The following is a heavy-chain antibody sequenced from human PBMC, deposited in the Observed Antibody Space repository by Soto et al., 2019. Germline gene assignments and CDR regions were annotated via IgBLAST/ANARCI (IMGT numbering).Heavy chain of an antibody. D-gene: IGHD2-2*01. CDR2: ISAYNGNT. V-gene: IGHV1-18*01. CDR3: ARDIVVVPAAMEDYYYGMDV. Sequence: VASVKVSCKASGYTFTSYGISWVRQAPGQGLEWMGWISAYNGNTNYAQKLQGRVTMTTDTSTSTAYMELRSLRSDDTAVYYCARDIVVVPAAMEDYYYGMDVWGQGTTVTVSS. J-gene: IGHJ6*02. CDR1: GYTFTSYG.